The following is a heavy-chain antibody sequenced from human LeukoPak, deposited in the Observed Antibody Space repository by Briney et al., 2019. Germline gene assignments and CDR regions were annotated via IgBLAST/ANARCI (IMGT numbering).Heavy chain of an antibody. CDR1: GFTFSSYW. Sequence: GGSLRLSCAASGFTFSSYWMSWVRQAPGKGLEWVANIKQDGSEKYYVDSVKGRFTISRDNAKNSLYLQMNSLRAEDTAVYYCARDLRLKWELPCGFDYWGQGTLVTVSS. CDR2: IKQDGSEK. V-gene: IGHV3-7*01. J-gene: IGHJ4*02. CDR3: ARDLRLKWELPCGFDY. D-gene: IGHD1-26*01.